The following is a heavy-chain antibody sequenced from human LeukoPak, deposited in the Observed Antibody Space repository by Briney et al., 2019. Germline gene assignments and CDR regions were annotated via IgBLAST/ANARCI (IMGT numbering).Heavy chain of an antibody. CDR1: GFTFSSYS. V-gene: IGHV3-21*01. CDR3: ARGRPHGNDY. Sequence: GGSLRLSCAASGFTFSSYSMNWVRQAPGKGLEWVSSISSSSSYIYYADSVKGRFSISRDNAKNTLYLQMNSLRVEDTAVYYCARGRPHGNDYWGQGTLVTVSS. J-gene: IGHJ4*02. CDR2: ISSSSSYI. D-gene: IGHD4-23*01.